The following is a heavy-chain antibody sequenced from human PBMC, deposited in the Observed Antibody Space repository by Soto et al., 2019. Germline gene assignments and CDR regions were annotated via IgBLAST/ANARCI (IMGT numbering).Heavy chain of an antibody. CDR3: ARRDNTSGYYFDY. Sequence: ASVKVSCKASGYTFTGYCMPWVRQAPGQGLEWMGWINPNSGGTNYAQKFHGRVTMTRDTSFSTASMVLSRPRSDDTALYYCARRDNTSGYYFDYWGQGTRVTVSS. CDR1: GYTFTGYC. V-gene: IGHV1-2*02. J-gene: IGHJ4*02. D-gene: IGHD3-22*01. CDR2: INPNSGGT.